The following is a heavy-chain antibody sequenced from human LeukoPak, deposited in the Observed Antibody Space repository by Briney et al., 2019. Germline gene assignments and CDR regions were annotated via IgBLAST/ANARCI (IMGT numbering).Heavy chain of an antibody. CDR3: ARAPSATTTFGVVTTDY. CDR1: GYTFTSYY. V-gene: IGHV1-46*01. Sequence: GASVKVSCKASGYTFTSYYMHWVRQAPGQGLEWMGIINPSGGSTSYAQKFQGRVTMTRDTSTSTVYMELSSLRSEDTAVYYCARAPSATTTFGVVTTDYWGQGTLVTVSS. CDR2: INPSGGST. J-gene: IGHJ4*02. D-gene: IGHD3-3*01.